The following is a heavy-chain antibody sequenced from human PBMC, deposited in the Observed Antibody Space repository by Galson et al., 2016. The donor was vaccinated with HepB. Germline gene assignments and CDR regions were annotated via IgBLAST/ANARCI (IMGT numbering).Heavy chain of an antibody. CDR1: GLTFSNFW. D-gene: IGHD1-1*01. CDR3: ARAYQYTLDY. J-gene: IGHJ4*02. Sequence: SLRLSCAASGLTFSNFWMNWVRQAPGKGLEWVANINQDGTEKHYLDYVRGRFTISRDNAKSSLFLQMNSLRAEDTAVYFCARAYQYTLDYWGQGTLVTVSS. V-gene: IGHV3-7*04. CDR2: INQDGTEK.